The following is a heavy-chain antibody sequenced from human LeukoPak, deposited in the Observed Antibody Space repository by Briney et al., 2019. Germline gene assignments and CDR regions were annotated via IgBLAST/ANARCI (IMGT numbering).Heavy chain of an antibody. CDR2: IKQDGSEK. J-gene: IGHJ4*02. Sequence: GGSLRLSRAASGFTFSSYWMSWVRQAPGKGLEWVANIKQDGSEKDYVDSVKGRFTISRDNAKNSLYLQMNSLRAEDTAVYYCARMDIAVAGIFDYWGQGTLLTVSS. D-gene: IGHD6-19*01. CDR1: GFTFSSYW. V-gene: IGHV3-7*01. CDR3: ARMDIAVAGIFDY.